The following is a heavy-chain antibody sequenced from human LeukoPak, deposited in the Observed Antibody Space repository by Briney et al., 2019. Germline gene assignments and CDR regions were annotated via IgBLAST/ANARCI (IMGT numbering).Heavy chain of an antibody. V-gene: IGHV4-31*01. Sequence: SETLSLTCTVSGGSISSGGYYWSWIRQHPGKGLEWIGYIYYSGSTYYNPSLKSPVTISVDTSKNQFSLKLTSVTAADTAVYYCARAYYYDSSGFDYWGQGTLVTVSS. CDR3: ARAYYYDSSGFDY. J-gene: IGHJ4*02. CDR1: GGSISSGGYY. CDR2: IYYSGST. D-gene: IGHD3-22*01.